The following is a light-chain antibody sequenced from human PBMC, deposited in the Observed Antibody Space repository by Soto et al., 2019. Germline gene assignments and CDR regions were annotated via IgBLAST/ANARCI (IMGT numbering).Light chain of an antibody. CDR2: GNS. CDR1: SSNIGAGYD. CDR3: QSYDSSLRGVV. V-gene: IGLV1-40*01. J-gene: IGLJ2*01. Sequence: QSVLTQPPSVSGAPGQGVTISCTGSSSNIGAGYDVHWYQQLPGTAPKLLIYGNSNRPSGVPDRFSGSKSGTSASLAITGLQAEYEADYYCQSYDSSLRGVVFGGGTKLTVL.